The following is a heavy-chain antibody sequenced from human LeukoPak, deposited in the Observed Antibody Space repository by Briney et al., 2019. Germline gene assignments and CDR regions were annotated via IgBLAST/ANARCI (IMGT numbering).Heavy chain of an antibody. CDR2: ISGSGTST. D-gene: IGHD3-9*01. J-gene: IGHJ4*02. CDR1: GFTFSSYG. Sequence: HGGSLRLSCAASGFTFSSYGMSWVRQAPGKGLEWVSAISGSGTSTYYADSVKGRFTISRDNSKNTLYLQMNSLRAEDTAVYYCAKGNYDILTGYLYYFDYWGQGTLVTVSS. V-gene: IGHV3-23*01. CDR3: AKGNYDILTGYLYYFDY.